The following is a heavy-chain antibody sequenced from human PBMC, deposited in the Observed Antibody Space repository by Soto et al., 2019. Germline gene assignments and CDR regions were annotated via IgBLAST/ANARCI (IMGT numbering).Heavy chain of an antibody. Sequence: PGGSLRLSCAASGFTFSDYYIHWIRRAPGKGLEWNSYISGNGEIVQYAASARGRFTISRDNAENSVYLEMDSLRAEDTAVYYCAKGGVADHYYYYGMDVWGQGTTVTVSS. J-gene: IGHJ6*02. V-gene: IGHV3-11*01. CDR2: ISGNGEIV. CDR3: AKGGVADHYYYYGMDV. D-gene: IGHD6-19*01. CDR1: GFTFSDYY.